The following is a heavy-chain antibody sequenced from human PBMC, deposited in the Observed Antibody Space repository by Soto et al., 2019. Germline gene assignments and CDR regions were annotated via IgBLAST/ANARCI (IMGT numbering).Heavy chain of an antibody. CDR3: ARDLGGSHDY. V-gene: IGHV3-74*01. D-gene: IGHD3-16*01. CDR1: GFTFSTYW. CDR2: IKTDGSVT. Sequence: EVQLVESGGGLLQPGGSLRLSCAASGFTFSTYWMHWVRQAPGKGLVWVSRIKTDGSVTTYADSVKGRFTISRDNAKNKLYLQMNTLRAEETAVYYCARDLGGSHDYWGRGTLVTVSS. J-gene: IGHJ4*02.